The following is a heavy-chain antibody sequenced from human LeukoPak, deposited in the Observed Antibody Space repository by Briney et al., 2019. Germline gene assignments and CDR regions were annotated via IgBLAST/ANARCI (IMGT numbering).Heavy chain of an antibody. D-gene: IGHD3-16*01. Sequence: SETLSLTCTVSRGSISRYYWSWIRQSAGKGREWIGRMYNSGSANYNPSLKSRVTLSVDTSKNPLSLNLRSVTAADTAVYYCARDATFGSAKYYFDSWGQGILVTVSS. CDR3: ARDATFGSAKYYFDS. J-gene: IGHJ4*02. CDR1: RGSISRYY. CDR2: MYNSGSA. V-gene: IGHV4-4*07.